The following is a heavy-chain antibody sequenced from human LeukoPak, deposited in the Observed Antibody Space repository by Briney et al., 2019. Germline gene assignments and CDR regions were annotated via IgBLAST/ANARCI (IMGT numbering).Heavy chain of an antibody. CDR1: GFTFSSYG. J-gene: IGHJ4*02. Sequence: GKPLRLSCAASGFTFSSYGMHWVRQAPGKGLEWVAVIPYDGSNKYYADSVKGRFTISRDNSKNTLYLQINSLRAEDTAVYYCAKDRGEMATITERAFDYWGQGTLVTVSS. D-gene: IGHD5-24*01. V-gene: IGHV3-30*18. CDR3: AKDRGEMATITERAFDY. CDR2: IPYDGSNK.